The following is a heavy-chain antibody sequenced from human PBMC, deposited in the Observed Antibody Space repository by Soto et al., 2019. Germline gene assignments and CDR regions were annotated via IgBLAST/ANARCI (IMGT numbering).Heavy chain of an antibody. D-gene: IGHD5-18*01. CDR2: IYYSGST. Sequence: SETLSLTCTVSGGSSSSSSYYWGWIRQPPGKGLEWIGSIYYSGSTYYHPSLKSRVTISVDTSKNQFSLKLSSVTAADTAVYYCARTTRGYSYGSVDYWGQGTLVTVSS. CDR1: GGSSSSSSYY. J-gene: IGHJ4*02. CDR3: ARTTRGYSYGSVDY. V-gene: IGHV4-39*01.